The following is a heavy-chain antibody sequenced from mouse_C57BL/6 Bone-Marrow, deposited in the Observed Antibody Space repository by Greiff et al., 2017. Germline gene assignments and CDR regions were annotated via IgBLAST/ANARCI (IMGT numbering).Heavy chain of an antibody. Sequence: VQLQQSGAELMKPGASVKLSCKATGYTFTGYWIEWVKQRPGHGLEWIGEILPGSGSTNYNEKFKGKATFTADTSSNTAYMQLSSLTTEDSAIYYCARPITTVVDHYWYFDVWGTGTTVTVSS. J-gene: IGHJ1*03. V-gene: IGHV1-9*01. CDR1: GYTFTGYW. CDR3: ARPITTVVDHYWYFDV. CDR2: ILPGSGST. D-gene: IGHD1-1*01.